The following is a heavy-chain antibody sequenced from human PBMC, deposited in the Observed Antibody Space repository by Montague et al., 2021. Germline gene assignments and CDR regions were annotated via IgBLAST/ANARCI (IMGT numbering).Heavy chain of an antibody. CDR2: MFCGGAT. Sequence: SETLSPTCTVSSGSIFHAHWSWVRQPPGKGLEWLGSMFCGGATSNNPSLKSRVTMSIDTSTNQFSLKLSFVTAADTAVYYCAKQDYFVSGTSYKGFDPWGQGILVTVSS. CDR1: SGSIFHAH. V-gene: IGHV4-59*08. J-gene: IGHJ5*02. D-gene: IGHD3-10*01. CDR3: AKQDYFVSGTSYKGFDP.